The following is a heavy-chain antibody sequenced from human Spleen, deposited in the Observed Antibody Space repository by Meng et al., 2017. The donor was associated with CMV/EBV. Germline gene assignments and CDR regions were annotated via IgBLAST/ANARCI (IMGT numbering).Heavy chain of an antibody. CDR3: ARDSSGYYPNWFDP. CDR1: GFTFSDYY. J-gene: IGHJ5*02. CDR2: ISSSGSTI. V-gene: IGHV3-11*01. Sequence: ASGFTFSDYYMSWIRQAPGKGLEWVSYISSSGSTIYYADSVKGRFTISRDNAKNSLYLQMNSLRAEDTAVYYCARDSSGYYPNWFDPWGQGTLVTVSS. D-gene: IGHD3-22*01.